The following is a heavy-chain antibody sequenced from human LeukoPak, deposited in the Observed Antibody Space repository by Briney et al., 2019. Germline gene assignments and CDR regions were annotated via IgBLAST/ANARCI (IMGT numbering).Heavy chain of an antibody. CDR2: IGSSGITI. V-gene: IGHV3-48*03. Sequence: PGGSLRLSCAASGFTFSSYEMNWVRQAPGEGLEWVSYIGSSGITIYYADSVKGRFTISRDNARNSLYLQMNSLRAEDTAVYYCARDTYYYDSSGYLVLDYWGQGTLVTVSS. CDR3: ARDTYYYDSSGYLVLDY. CDR1: GFTFSSYE. J-gene: IGHJ4*02. D-gene: IGHD3-22*01.